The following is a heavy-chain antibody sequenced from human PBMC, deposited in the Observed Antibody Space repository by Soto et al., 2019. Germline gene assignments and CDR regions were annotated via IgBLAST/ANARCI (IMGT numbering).Heavy chain of an antibody. J-gene: IGHJ3*02. CDR1: GGSISSSSYY. CDR3: ARHTDDILTGNEALDI. Sequence: SETLSLTCTVSGGSISSSSYYWGWIRQPPGKGLEWIGSIYYSGSTYYNPSLKSRVNISVDTSKNQFSLKLSSVTAADTAVYYCARHTDDILTGNEALDIWGQGTVVTVSS. V-gene: IGHV4-39*01. CDR2: IYYSGST. D-gene: IGHD3-9*01.